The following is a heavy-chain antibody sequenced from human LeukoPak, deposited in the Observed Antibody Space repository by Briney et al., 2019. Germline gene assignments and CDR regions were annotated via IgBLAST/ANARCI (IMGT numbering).Heavy chain of an antibody. CDR1: GFTFSSYS. V-gene: IGHV3-15*01. CDR2: IKSKTDGGTT. Sequence: GGSLRLSCAASGFTFSSYSMNWVRQAPGNGLEWVGRIKSKTDGGTTDYAAPVKGRFTISRDDSKNTLYLQMNSLKTEDTAVYYCTTGALGRPGQWLVYGTTFDAFDIWGQGTMVTVSS. D-gene: IGHD6-19*01. J-gene: IGHJ3*02. CDR3: TTGALGRPGQWLVYGTTFDAFDI.